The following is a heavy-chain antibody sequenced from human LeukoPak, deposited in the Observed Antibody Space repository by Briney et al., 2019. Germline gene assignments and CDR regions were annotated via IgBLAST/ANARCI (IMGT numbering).Heavy chain of an antibody. V-gene: IGHV4-34*01. D-gene: IGHD6-13*01. CDR1: GGSFSGYY. CDR2: INHSGST. CDR3: ARVGERSSSWYGY. Sequence: SETLSLTCAVYGGSFSGYYWSWIRQPPGKGLEWIGEINHSGSTNYNPSLKSRVTISVDTSRNQFSLKLSSVTAADTAVYYCARVGERSSSWYGYWGQGTLVTVSS. J-gene: IGHJ4*02.